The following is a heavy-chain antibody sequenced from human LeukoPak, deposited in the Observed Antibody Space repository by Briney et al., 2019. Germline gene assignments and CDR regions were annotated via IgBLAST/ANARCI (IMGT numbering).Heavy chain of an antibody. J-gene: IGHJ5*02. CDR2: IKEDGSEE. Sequence: GRSLRLSCAASGFTFSSYGMHWVRQAPGKGLEWVANIKEDGSEEYYLVSVKGRFTISRDNAKNSLYLQMNSLRAEDTALYYCARGGRFYLSWGQGTEVTVSS. CDR3: ARGGRFYLS. CDR1: GFTFSSYG. D-gene: IGHD1-26*01. V-gene: IGHV3-7*05.